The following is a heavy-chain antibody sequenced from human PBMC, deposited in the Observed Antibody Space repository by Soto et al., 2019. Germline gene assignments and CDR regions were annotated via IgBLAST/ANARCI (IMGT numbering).Heavy chain of an antibody. CDR3: ARDGVDRGVHF. V-gene: IGHV3-23*01. J-gene: IGHJ4*02. CDR1: GFTFRNYA. Sequence: EVEVLESGGGLVQPGGSLRLSCAASGFTFRNYAMTWVRQAPGQGLEYVSSITSSGDHTFYADSVKGRFTISRDNSKNSLYRKMNSLRVEGTAIYYWARDGVDRGVHFWGQGTLVTVSS. D-gene: IGHD3-3*02. CDR2: ITSSGDHT.